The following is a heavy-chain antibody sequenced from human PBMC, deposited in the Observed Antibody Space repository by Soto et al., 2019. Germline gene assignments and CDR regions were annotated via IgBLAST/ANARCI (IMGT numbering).Heavy chain of an antibody. J-gene: IGHJ4*02. Sequence: ASVQVSCMPSVYTFPRYGFSLVRQAPGQRLEWMGWINAGNGNTNYSQKFQGRVTITRDTSASTAYMELSSVRSEVTAVYYCARSIVVVTALDYWGQGTLVTVSS. CDR1: VYTFPRYG. CDR2: INAGNGNT. V-gene: IGHV1-3*01. D-gene: IGHD2-21*02. CDR3: ARSIVVVTALDY.